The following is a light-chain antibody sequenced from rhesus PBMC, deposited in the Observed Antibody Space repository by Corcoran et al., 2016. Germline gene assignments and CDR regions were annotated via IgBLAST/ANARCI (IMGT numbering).Light chain of an antibody. V-gene: IGKV1-69*01. Sequence: DIQMTQSPSSLSASVGDRVTITCRASQGISHWLAWYQQKPGKAPKLLIYKASNLETGGPSRYSGSGSGKDVTLTISSLQPEDIATYYCQQHDNSPYSFGQGTKVEIK. CDR3: QQHDNSPYS. J-gene: IGKJ2*01. CDR1: QGISHW. CDR2: KAS.